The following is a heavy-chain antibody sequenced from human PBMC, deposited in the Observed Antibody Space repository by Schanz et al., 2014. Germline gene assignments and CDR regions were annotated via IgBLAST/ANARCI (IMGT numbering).Heavy chain of an antibody. J-gene: IGHJ6*02. Sequence: EVHLVESGGGLVKPGGSLRLSCGASGFTFSDYSMNWVRQAPGKGLEWVSVIYSGDNTYYADSVKGRFTISRDNSKNTVYLQMNSLRAEDTAVYFCASLIGTTSAHFYGMDVWGQGTTVTVSS. D-gene: IGHD1-7*01. V-gene: IGHV3-66*01. CDR1: GFTFSDYS. CDR2: IYSGDNT. CDR3: ASLIGTTSAHFYGMDV.